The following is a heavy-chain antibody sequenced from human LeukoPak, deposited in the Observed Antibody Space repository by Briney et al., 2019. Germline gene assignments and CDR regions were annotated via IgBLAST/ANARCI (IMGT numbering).Heavy chain of an antibody. V-gene: IGHV1-2*02. CDR3: ARVKPIVVVVAATPEAIDAFDI. Sequence: ASVKVSCKASGYTFTGYYMHWVRQAPGQGHEWVGWINPNSGGTNYAQKFQGRVTMTRDTSISTAYMELSRLRSDDTAVYYCARVKPIVVVVAATPEAIDAFDIWGQGTMVTVSS. D-gene: IGHD2-15*01. CDR1: GYTFTGYY. CDR2: INPNSGGT. J-gene: IGHJ3*02.